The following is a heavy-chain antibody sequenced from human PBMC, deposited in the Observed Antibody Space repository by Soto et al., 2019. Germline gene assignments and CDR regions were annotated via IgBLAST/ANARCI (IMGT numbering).Heavy chain of an antibody. V-gene: IGHV1-18*01. J-gene: IGHJ6*01. CDR3: SRDRGKYSCSLYPSSSLYYGMVA. D-gene: IGHD6-13*01. CDR2: ISAYNGNT. Sequence: SSVKVSCKASRYTFASYGISWVRQAPGQGLEWMGWISAYNGNTNYAQKLQGRVTMTTDTSTSTAYMELRSLRSDDTAVYYCSRDRGKYSCSLYPSSSLYYGMVAWG. CDR1: RYTFASYG.